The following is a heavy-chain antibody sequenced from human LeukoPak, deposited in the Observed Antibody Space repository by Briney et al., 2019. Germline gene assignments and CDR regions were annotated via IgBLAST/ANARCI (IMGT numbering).Heavy chain of an antibody. V-gene: IGHV3-7*03. CDR1: GFTFSSFW. Sequence: GGSLRLSCAASGFTFSSFWMSWVRQAPGKGLEWVANIKQDGEENFYVDSVKGRFTISRDNSKNTLYLQMSSLRAEDTAVYYCAKDPQYGSGIGHWGQGTLVTVSS. CDR2: IKQDGEEN. CDR3: AKDPQYGSGIGH. D-gene: IGHD3-10*01. J-gene: IGHJ4*02.